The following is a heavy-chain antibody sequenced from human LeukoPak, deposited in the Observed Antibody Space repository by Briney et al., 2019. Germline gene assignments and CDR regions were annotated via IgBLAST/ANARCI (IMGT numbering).Heavy chain of an antibody. D-gene: IGHD1-14*01. J-gene: IGHJ3*02. CDR1: GFTVSSNY. V-gene: IGHV3-11*04. Sequence: GGSLRLSCAASGFTVSSNYMSWVRQAPGKGLEWLSSISESGGRIFYRDSVKGRFTSSRDNAKKSVFLQMNSLRVEDTAVYYCAKEVFTGSGGAFDIWGPGTMVTVSS. CDR3: AKEVFTGSGGAFDI. CDR2: ISESGGRI.